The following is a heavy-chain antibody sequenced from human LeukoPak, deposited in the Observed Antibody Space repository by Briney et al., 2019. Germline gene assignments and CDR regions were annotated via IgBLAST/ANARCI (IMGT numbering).Heavy chain of an antibody. CDR2: ISSSSSYI. J-gene: IGHJ4*02. Sequence: GGSLRLSCAASGFTFSSYSMSWVRQAPGKGLEWVSSISSSSSYIYYADSVKGRFTISRDNAKNSLYLQMNSLRAEDTAVYYCARDPYYDSSGTGYYFDYWGQGTLATVSS. D-gene: IGHD3-22*01. V-gene: IGHV3-21*01. CDR3: ARDPYYDSSGTGYYFDY. CDR1: GFTFSSYS.